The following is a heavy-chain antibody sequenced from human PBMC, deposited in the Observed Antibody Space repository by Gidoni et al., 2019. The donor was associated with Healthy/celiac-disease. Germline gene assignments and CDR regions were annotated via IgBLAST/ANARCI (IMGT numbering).Heavy chain of an antibody. D-gene: IGHD3-22*01. Sequence: EVQLLESGGGLVQPGGSLRLSCAASGFTFSSYAMRWVRQAPGKGLEWVSAISGSGGSTYYADSVKGRFTISRDNSKNTLYLQMNSLRAEDTAVYYCAKDGGVITTIPDAFDIWGQGTMVTVSS. CDR2: ISGSGGST. V-gene: IGHV3-23*01. J-gene: IGHJ3*02. CDR1: GFTFSSYA. CDR3: AKDGGVITTIPDAFDI.